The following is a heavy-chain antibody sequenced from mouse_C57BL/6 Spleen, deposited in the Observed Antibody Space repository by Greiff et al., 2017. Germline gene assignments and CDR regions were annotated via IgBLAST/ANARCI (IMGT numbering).Heavy chain of an antibody. J-gene: IGHJ2*01. CDR3: TALFYSGSSPLFDY. Sequence: EVMLVESGGGLVQPGGSMKLSCVASGFTFSNYWMNWVRQSPEKGLEWVAQIRLKSDNYATHYAESVKGRFTIARDDSKSSVYLQMNNLRAEDTGIYYCTALFYSGSSPLFDYWGQGTTLTVSS. CDR1: GFTFSNYW. V-gene: IGHV6-3*01. D-gene: IGHD1-1*01. CDR2: IRLKSDNYAT.